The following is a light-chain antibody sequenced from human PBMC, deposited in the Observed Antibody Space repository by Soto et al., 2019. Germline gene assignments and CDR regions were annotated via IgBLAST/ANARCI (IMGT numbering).Light chain of an antibody. Sequence: QYALTQPRSVSGSPGQSVTISCTGTSSDVGGYNYVSWYQQHPGKAPKLMIYDVSKRPSGVPDRFSGSKSGNTASLTFSGLQAEDEADYYCCSYAGSYTQVFGTGTKVTVL. CDR1: SSDVGGYNY. CDR3: CSYAGSYTQV. V-gene: IGLV2-11*01. J-gene: IGLJ1*01. CDR2: DVS.